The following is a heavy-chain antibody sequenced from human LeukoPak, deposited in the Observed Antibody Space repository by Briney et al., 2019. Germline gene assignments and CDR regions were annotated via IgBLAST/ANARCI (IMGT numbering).Heavy chain of an antibody. J-gene: IGHJ4*02. V-gene: IGHV1-46*01. Sequence: GASVKVSCKASGYAFTSYYMHWVRQAPGQGLEWMGIINPSGGSTSYAQKFQGRVTMTRDTSTSTVYMELSSLRSEDTAVYYCARVQYSGYDFDYWGQGTLVTVSS. CDR2: INPSGGST. D-gene: IGHD5-12*01. CDR3: ARVQYSGYDFDY. CDR1: GYAFTSYY.